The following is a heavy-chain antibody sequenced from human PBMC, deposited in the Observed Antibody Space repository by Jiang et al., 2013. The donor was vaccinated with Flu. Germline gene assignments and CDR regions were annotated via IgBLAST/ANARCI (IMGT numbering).Heavy chain of an antibody. D-gene: IGHD2-15*01. CDR2: IYYSGST. Sequence: SLTCTVSGGSISSGGYYWSWIRQHPGKGLEWIGYIYYSGSTYYNPSLKSRVTISVDTSKNQFSLKLSSVTAADTAVYYCASNNCSGGSCYLKDYYYYGMDVWGQGTTVTVSS. J-gene: IGHJ6*02. CDR3: ASNNCSGGSCYLKDYYYYGMDV. CDR1: GGSISSGGYY. V-gene: IGHV4-31*03.